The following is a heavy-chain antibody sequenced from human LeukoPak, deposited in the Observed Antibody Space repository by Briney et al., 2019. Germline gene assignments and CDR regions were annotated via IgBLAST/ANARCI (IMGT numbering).Heavy chain of an antibody. D-gene: IGHD6-25*01. J-gene: IGHJ5*02. CDR1: GHSIINTYY. V-gene: IGHV4-28*01. CDR3: ARNASSGFFNA. CDR2: SILHSGNRFESGST. Sequence: SETLSLTCTVSGHSIINTYYWGWIRQSPGKGLEWIGSILHSGNRFESGSTHYNPSLRSRVTVSADTSKNQFSLTLRSVTAADTAVYFCARNASSGFFNAWGRGTLVTVS.